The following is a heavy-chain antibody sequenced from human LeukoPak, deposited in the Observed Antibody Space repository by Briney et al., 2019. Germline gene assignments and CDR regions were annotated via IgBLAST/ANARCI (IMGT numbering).Heavy chain of an antibody. D-gene: IGHD3-3*01. CDR1: GYTFTSYG. V-gene: IGHV1-18*01. J-gene: IGHJ4*02. CDR3: ARDRSDYDFWSGYYSYYFDY. CDR2: ISAYNGNT. Sequence: ASVKVSCKASGYTFTSYGISWVRQAPGQGLEWMGWISAYNGNTNYAQKLQGRVTMTTDTSTSTAYMELRSLRSDDTAVYYCARDRSDYDFWSGYYSYYFDYWGQGTLVTVSS.